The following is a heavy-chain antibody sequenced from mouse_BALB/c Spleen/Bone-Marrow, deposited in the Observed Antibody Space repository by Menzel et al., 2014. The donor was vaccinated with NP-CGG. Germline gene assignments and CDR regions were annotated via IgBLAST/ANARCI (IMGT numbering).Heavy chain of an antibody. Sequence: VQLQQSGPELVKPGASVKMSCKASGYTFTSYVMHWVKRKPGQGLEWIGYINPYNDSTKYNEKFKGKATLTSDKSSSTAYMELSSLTSEDSAVYYCARDGNPYRYFDVWGAGTTVTVSS. D-gene: IGHD2-1*01. CDR2: INPYNDST. J-gene: IGHJ1*01. CDR1: GYTFTSYV. V-gene: IGHV1-14*01. CDR3: ARDGNPYRYFDV.